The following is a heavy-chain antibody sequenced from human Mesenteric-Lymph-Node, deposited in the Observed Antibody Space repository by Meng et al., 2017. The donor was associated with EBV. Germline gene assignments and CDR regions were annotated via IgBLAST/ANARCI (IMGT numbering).Heavy chain of an antibody. CDR3: ARVGAYCGGDCYHPR. CDR2: IYHSGST. Sequence: QGEMQESGPGLVKPSGTLSLHCAVSGGPLSSRNGWSWVRQPPGKGLEWIGEIYHSGSTNYNPSLKSRVTISVDESKNQFSLRLSSVTAADTAVYYCARVGAYCGGDCYHPRWGQGTLVTVSS. CDR1: GGPLSSRNG. D-gene: IGHD2-21*02. J-gene: IGHJ4*02. V-gene: IGHV4-4*02.